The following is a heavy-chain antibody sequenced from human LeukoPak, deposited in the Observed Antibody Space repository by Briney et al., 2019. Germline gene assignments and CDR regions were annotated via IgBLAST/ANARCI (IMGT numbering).Heavy chain of an antibody. J-gene: IGHJ4*02. V-gene: IGHV3-74*01. Sequence: GGSLRLSCAASGLTLSPYWMHWVRQAPGKGLVWVSHISTDGTATTYADSVKGRFTISRDNSKNTLYLQMSSLRAEDTAVYYCVKDLRVGGDYWGQGTLVTVSS. D-gene: IGHD3-16*01. CDR1: GLTLSPYW. CDR3: VKDLRVGGDY. CDR2: ISTDGTAT.